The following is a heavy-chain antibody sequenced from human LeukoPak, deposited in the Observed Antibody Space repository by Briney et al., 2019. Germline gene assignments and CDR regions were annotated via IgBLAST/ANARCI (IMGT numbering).Heavy chain of an antibody. CDR3: ARDFSVWSYYDFWSGPTD. CDR2: ISAYNGNT. Sequence: ASVKVSCKASGYTFTSYGIIWVRQAPGQGLEWMGWISAYNGNTNYAQKLQGRVTVTTDTSTSTAYMELRSLRSDDTAVYYCARDFSVWSYYDFWSGPTDWGQGTLVTVSS. CDR1: GYTFTSYG. V-gene: IGHV1-18*01. J-gene: IGHJ4*02. D-gene: IGHD3-3*01.